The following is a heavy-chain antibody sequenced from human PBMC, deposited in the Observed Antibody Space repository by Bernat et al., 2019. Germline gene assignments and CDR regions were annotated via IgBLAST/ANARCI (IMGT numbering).Heavy chain of an antibody. Sequence: QMQLVQSGPEVKKPGTSVKVSCKASGFTFTSSAMQWVRQARGQRLEWIGWIVVGSGNTNYAQKFQERVTITRDMSKSTAYMELSSLRSEDTAVYYCAADPERGRGITTYGLHAFDIWGQGTMVTVSS. CDR1: GFTFTSSA. D-gene: IGHD3-10*01. V-gene: IGHV1-58*02. CDR3: AADPERGRGITTYGLHAFDI. CDR2: IVVGSGNT. J-gene: IGHJ3*02.